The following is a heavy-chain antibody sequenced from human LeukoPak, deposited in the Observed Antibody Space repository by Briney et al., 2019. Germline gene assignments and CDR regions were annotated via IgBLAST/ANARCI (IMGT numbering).Heavy chain of an antibody. J-gene: IGHJ4*02. CDR3: ARGYYYDSSGYSNDY. V-gene: IGHV3-66*01. D-gene: IGHD3-22*01. CDR1: GFTFSSYG. Sequence: GGSLRLSCAASGFTFSSYGMHWVRQAPGKGLEWVSVIYSGGSTYYADSVKGRFTISRDNSKNTLYLQMNSLRAEDTAVYYCARGYYYDSSGYSNDYWGQGTLVTVSS. CDR2: IYSGGST.